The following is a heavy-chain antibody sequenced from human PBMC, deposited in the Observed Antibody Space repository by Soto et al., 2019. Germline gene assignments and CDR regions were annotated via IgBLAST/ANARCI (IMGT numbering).Heavy chain of an antibody. CDR3: AKEAGGGYFDY. CDR2: ISWNSGSI. D-gene: IGHD3-10*01. J-gene: IGHJ4*02. V-gene: IGHV3-9*01. Sequence: EVQLVESGGGLVQPGRSLRLSCAASGFTFDDYAMHCVRQAPGKGLEWVSGISWNSGSIGYADSVKGRFTISRDNAKNSLYLQMNSLRAEDTALYYCAKEAGGGYFDYWGQGTLVTVSS. CDR1: GFTFDDYA.